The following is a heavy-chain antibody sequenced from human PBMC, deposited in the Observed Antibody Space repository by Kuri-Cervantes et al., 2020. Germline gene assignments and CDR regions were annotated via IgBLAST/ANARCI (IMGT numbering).Heavy chain of an antibody. V-gene: IGHV3-9*01. J-gene: IGHJ4*02. Sequence: GGSLRLSCAASGFTFDDYAMHWVRPAPGKGLEWVSGISWNSGSIGYADSVKGRFTISRDNAKNSLYLQMNSLRDEDTAVYYCARGFLGYCSGGSCYTIFDYWGQGTLVTVSS. CDR3: ARGFLGYCSGGSCYTIFDY. D-gene: IGHD2-15*01. CDR1: GFTFDDYA. CDR2: ISWNSGSI.